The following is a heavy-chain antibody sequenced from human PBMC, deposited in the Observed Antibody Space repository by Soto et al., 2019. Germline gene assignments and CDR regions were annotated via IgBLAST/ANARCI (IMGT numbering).Heavy chain of an antibody. V-gene: IGHV4-30-4*01. CDR2: IYYSGST. Sequence: SETLSLTCTVSGGSISSGDYYWSWIRQPPGKGLEWIGYIYYSGSTYYNPSLKSRVTISVDTSKNQFSLKLSSVTAADTAVYYCAREIGYCISTSCHAGPLYYYMDVWGKGTTVTVSS. J-gene: IGHJ6*03. CDR3: AREIGYCISTSCHAGPLYYYMDV. CDR1: GGSISSGDYY. D-gene: IGHD2-2*01.